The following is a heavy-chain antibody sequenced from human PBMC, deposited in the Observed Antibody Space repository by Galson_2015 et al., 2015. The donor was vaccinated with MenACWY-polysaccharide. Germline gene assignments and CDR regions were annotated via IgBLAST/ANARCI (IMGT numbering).Heavy chain of an antibody. Sequence: SLRISCAASGFTFSNYAMSWARQTPGEGLEWVSTITGSGDGAFYGDSVKGRFTTTRDNSKNTLYLHMNSLRTEDTAIYFCAKVDCGSSGCKRIDFWRPGIQVTVSS. V-gene: IGHV3-23*01. CDR2: ITGSGDGA. CDR1: GFTFSNYA. J-gene: IGHJ4*02. D-gene: IGHD2-15*01. CDR3: AKVDCGSSGCKRIDF.